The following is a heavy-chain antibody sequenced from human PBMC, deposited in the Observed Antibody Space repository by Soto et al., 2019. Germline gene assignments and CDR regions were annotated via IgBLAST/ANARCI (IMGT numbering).Heavy chain of an antibody. V-gene: IGHV3-7*01. CDR1: GFTFSSYW. J-gene: IGHJ6*03. D-gene: IGHD2-8*01. Sequence: GGSLRLSCAASGFTFSSYWMSWVRQAPGKGLEWVANIKQDGRKKYYVDSVKGRFTISRDNAKNSLYLQMNSLRAEDTAVYYCARGGMLGYGERYYYYYMDVWGKGTTVTVSS. CDR3: ARGGMLGYGERYYYYYMDV. CDR2: IKQDGRKK.